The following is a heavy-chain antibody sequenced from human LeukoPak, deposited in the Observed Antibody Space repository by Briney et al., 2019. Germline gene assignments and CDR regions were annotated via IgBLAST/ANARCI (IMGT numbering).Heavy chain of an antibody. CDR3: ARAEDNWNYVY. D-gene: IGHD1-7*01. Sequence: ASETLSLTCTVSGGSISSYYWSWIRQPPGKGLEWIGYIYYSGSTDYNPSLKSRVTISVDTSKNQFSLKLNSVTAADTAVYYCARAEDNWNYVYWGQGTLVTVSS. CDR2: IYYSGST. J-gene: IGHJ4*02. CDR1: GGSISSYY. V-gene: IGHV4-59*01.